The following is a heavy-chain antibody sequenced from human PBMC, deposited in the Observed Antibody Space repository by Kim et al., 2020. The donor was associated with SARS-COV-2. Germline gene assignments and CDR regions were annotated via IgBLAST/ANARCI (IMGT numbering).Heavy chain of an antibody. CDR3: ARAPPMVRGVIGAFDI. D-gene: IGHD3-10*01. Sequence: GGSLRLSCAASGFTFSDYYMSWIRQAPGKGLEWVSYISSSSSYTNYADSVKGRFTISRDNAKNSLYLQMNSLRAEDTAVYYCARAPPMVRGVIGAFDIWGQGTMVTVSS. CDR1: GFTFSDYY. V-gene: IGHV3-11*05. J-gene: IGHJ3*02. CDR2: ISSSSSYT.